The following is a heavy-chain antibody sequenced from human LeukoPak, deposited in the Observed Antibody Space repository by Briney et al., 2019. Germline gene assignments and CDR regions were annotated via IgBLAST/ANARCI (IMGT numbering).Heavy chain of an antibody. Sequence: SETLSLTCPVYGGSFSGYYWSWIRQPPGKGLEWIGEINHSGSTNYNPSLKSRVTISVDTSKNQFSLKLSSVTAADTAVYYCARGGQLWLRYWGQGTLVTVSS. J-gene: IGHJ4*02. CDR1: GGSFSGYY. CDR2: INHSGST. CDR3: ARGGQLWLRY. V-gene: IGHV4-34*01. D-gene: IGHD5-18*01.